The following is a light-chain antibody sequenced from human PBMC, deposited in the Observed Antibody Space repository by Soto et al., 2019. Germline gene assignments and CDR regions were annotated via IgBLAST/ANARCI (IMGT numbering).Light chain of an antibody. J-gene: IGKJ1*01. CDR1: QTISSW. V-gene: IGKV1-5*03. CDR3: QHYNSYSEA. CDR2: KAS. Sequence: DIQMTQSPSTLSGSVGDRVTITCRARQTISSWLAWYQQKPGKAPKLLIYKASTLKSWVPSRFSGSGSGTEFTLTISSLQPDDFATYYCQHYNSYSEAFGHGTKVELK.